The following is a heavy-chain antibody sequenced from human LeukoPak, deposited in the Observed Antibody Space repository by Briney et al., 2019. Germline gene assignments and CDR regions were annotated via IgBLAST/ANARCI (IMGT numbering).Heavy chain of an antibody. CDR2: IYYSGST. J-gene: IGHJ3*02. V-gene: IGHV4-59*01. CDR1: GGSISSYY. D-gene: IGHD6-13*01. CDR3: ARVGIADAFDI. Sequence: SETLSLTCTVSGGSISSYYWSWIRQPPGKGLEWIGYIYYSGSTNYNPSLKSRVTISVDTSKNQSSLKLSSVTAADTAVYYCARVGIADAFDIWGQGTMVTVSS.